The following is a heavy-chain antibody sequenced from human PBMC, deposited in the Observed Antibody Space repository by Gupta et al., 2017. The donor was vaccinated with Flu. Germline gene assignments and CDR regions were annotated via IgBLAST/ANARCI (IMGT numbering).Heavy chain of an antibody. CDR3: AKDRARSTWYEGGFDY. CDR2: ISGSGDTT. Sequence: EVQLLESGGGLVQPGGSLRLSCAASGFTFGPYALSWVRQAPGRELEWVSAISGSGDTTYYADSVKGRFTISRDNPKNTLYLQMNSLRAEDTALYYCAKDRARSTWYEGGFDYWGQGAPVTVSS. D-gene: IGHD6-13*01. J-gene: IGHJ4*02. V-gene: IGHV3-23*01. CDR1: GFTFGPYA.